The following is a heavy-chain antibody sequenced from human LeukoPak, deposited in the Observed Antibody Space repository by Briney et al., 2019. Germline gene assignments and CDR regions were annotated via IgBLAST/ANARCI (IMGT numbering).Heavy chain of an antibody. V-gene: IGHV3-23*01. J-gene: IGHJ4*02. CDR1: GCTFSSYA. CDR3: AKTTHGYSSGRFTGWPVDY. CDR2: IFGSVGST. Sequence: GGSLRLSCAASGCTFSSYAMYWVRQAPGKGREWVAGIFGSVGSTHYADSVKGRFTTSRDNSKNTVYLQMNSLRAEDAAVYYCAKTTHGYSSGRFTGWPVDYWGQGTLVTVSS. D-gene: IGHD6-19*01.